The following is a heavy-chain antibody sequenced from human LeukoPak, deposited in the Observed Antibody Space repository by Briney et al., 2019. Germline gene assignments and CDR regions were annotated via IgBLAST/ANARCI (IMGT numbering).Heavy chain of an antibody. J-gene: IGHJ5*02. CDR2: ISSSGSTI. Sequence: GGSLRLSCAASGFTFSDYYMSWIRQAPGKGLEWVSYISSSGSTIYYADSVKGRFTISRDNAKNSLYLQMNSLRAEDTAVYYCARGGYCRSTSCYNNWFDPWGQGTLVTVSS. V-gene: IGHV3-11*04. D-gene: IGHD2-2*02. CDR3: ARGGYCRSTSCYNNWFDP. CDR1: GFTFSDYY.